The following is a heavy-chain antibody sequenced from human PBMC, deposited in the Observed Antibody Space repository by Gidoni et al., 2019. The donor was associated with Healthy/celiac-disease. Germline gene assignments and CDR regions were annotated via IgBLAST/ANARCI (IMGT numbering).Heavy chain of an antibody. J-gene: IGHJ3*02. Sequence: QVQLVESGGGVVQPGRSLRLSCAASGFTFSSYAMHWVRQAPGKGLEWVAVISYDGSNKYYADSVKGRFTISRDNSKNTLYLQMNSLRAEDTAVYYCARAHYGSGSLHAFDIWGQGTMVTVSS. D-gene: IGHD3-10*01. CDR3: ARAHYGSGSLHAFDI. V-gene: IGHV3-30-3*01. CDR2: ISYDGSNK. CDR1: GFTFSSYA.